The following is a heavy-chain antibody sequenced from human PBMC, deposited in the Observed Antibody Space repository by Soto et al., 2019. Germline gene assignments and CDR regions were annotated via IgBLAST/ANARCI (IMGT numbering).Heavy chain of an antibody. CDR1: GFSLSTSGVG. J-gene: IGHJ5*02. CDR3: APLTIAAAGIPRNWFDP. CDR2: IYWDDDQ. Sequence: QITLKESGPTLVKPTQTLTLTCTSSGFSLSTSGVGVGWIRQPPGKALEWLALIYWDDDQRYSPSLKSRLTITKDTSKSQVVLTMTNMDPVDKATYYCAPLTIAAAGIPRNWFDPWGPGALVTVSS. V-gene: IGHV2-5*02. D-gene: IGHD6-13*01.